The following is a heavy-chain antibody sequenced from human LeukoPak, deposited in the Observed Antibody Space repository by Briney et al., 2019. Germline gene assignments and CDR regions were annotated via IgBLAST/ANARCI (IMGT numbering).Heavy chain of an antibody. D-gene: IGHD3-10*01. CDR2: IYPGDSDT. J-gene: IGHJ5*02. CDR3: ARQGFGFGEFVVWFDP. V-gene: IGHV5-51*01. CDR1: GYSFTSYW. Sequence: GESLKISCKGSGYSFTSYWIGWVRQMPGKGLEWMGIIYPGDSDTRYSPSFQGQVTISADKSISTAYLQWSSLKASDTAMYYCARQGFGFGEFVVWFDPWGQGTLVTVSS.